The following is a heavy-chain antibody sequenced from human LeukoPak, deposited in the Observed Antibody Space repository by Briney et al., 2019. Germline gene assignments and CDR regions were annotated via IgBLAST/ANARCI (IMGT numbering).Heavy chain of an antibody. CDR2: IYYSGST. V-gene: IGHV4-39*07. CDR3: ARVREGSGSYYNFEDRWFDP. J-gene: IGHJ5*02. Sequence: PSETLSLTCTVSGGSISSSSYYWGWIRQPPGKGLEWIGSIYYSGSTNYNPSLKSRVTISVDTSKNQFSLKLSSVTAADTAVYYCARVREGSGSYYNFEDRWFDPWGQGTLVTVSS. CDR1: GGSISSSSYY. D-gene: IGHD3-10*01.